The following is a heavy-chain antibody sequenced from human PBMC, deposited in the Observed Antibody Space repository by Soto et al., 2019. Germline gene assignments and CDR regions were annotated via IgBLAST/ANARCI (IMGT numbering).Heavy chain of an antibody. CDR3: ARDREDPSGRDYYYYYGMDV. D-gene: IGHD1-26*01. CDR2: IIPILGIA. V-gene: IGHV1-69*08. Sequence: QVQLVQSGAEVKKPGSSVKVSCKASGGTFSSYTISWVRQAPGQGLEWMGRIIPILGIANYAQKFQGRVTITADKSTSTAYMELSSLRSEDTAVYYCARDREDPSGRDYYYYYGMDVWGQGTTVTVSS. J-gene: IGHJ6*02. CDR1: GGTFSSYT.